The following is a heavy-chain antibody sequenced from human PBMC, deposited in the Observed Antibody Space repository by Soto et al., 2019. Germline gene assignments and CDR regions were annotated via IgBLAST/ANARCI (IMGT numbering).Heavy chain of an antibody. V-gene: IGHV4-4*07. CDR3: ARYSNNWFQTEGMDV. D-gene: IGHD6-13*01. Sequence: PSATLSLNRTFSVDSITTYYWSWIRQPAGKGLEWIGRIDTSGNTNYNPSLKSRVTMSVDTSKKQFSLKLTSVTAADTAVYYCARYSNNWFQTEGMDVWGQGNTVTGSS. CDR2: IDTSGNT. J-gene: IGHJ6*02. CDR1: VDSITTYY.